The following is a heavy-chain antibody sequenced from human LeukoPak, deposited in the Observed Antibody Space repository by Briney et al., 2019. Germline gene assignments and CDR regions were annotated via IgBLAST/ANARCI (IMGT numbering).Heavy chain of an antibody. CDR1: GGSISSGGYY. V-gene: IGHV4-31*03. CDR2: IYYSGST. Sequence: SETLSLTCTVSGGSISSGGYYWSWIRQHPGKGLEWIGYIYYSGSTYYNPPLKSRVTISVDTSKNQFSLKLSSVTAADTAVYYCARGVSRDSSSWYGFNYYYGMDVWGQGTTVTVSS. J-gene: IGHJ6*02. CDR3: ARGVSRDSSSWYGFNYYYGMDV. D-gene: IGHD6-13*01.